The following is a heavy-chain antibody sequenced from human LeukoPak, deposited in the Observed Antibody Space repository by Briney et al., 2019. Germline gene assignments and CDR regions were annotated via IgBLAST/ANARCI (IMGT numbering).Heavy chain of an antibody. J-gene: IGHJ3*02. CDR3: ARASYYYDSSGYAQVDAFDI. CDR1: GGTFSSYA. D-gene: IGHD3-22*01. CDR2: IIPIFGTA. V-gene: IGHV1-69*05. Sequence: SVKVSCKASGGTFSSYAINWVRQAPGQGLEWMGRIIPIFGTANYAQKFQGRVTITTDESTSTAYMELSSLRSEDTAVYYCARASYYYDSSGYAQVDAFDIWGQGTMVTVSS.